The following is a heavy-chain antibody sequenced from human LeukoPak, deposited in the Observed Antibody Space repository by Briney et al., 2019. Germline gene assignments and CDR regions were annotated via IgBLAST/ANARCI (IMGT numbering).Heavy chain of an antibody. CDR3: AKYGGHPLPHYYLDY. CDR2: IIDDGHTT. J-gene: IGHJ4*02. D-gene: IGHD3-16*01. Sequence: LSGGSLRLSCAASGFTFSSYAMSWVRQAPGKVLEWVSLIIDDGHTTSYADSVKGRFTISRDNSKNTLFLQMNSLRVEDTAVYYCAKYGGHPLPHYYLDYWGQGTQVTVSS. CDR1: GFTFSSYA. V-gene: IGHV3-23*01.